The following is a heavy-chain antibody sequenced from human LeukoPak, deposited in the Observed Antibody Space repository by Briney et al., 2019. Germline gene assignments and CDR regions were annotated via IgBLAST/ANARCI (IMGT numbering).Heavy chain of an antibody. Sequence: PSQTLSLTCTVSGGSISSGSYYWSWIRQPAGKGLEWIGRIYSSGSTNYNPSLKSRVTISVDTSKNQFSLKLSSVTAADTAVYYCARWGFRGDYWGQGTLVTVSS. CDR2: IYSSGST. CDR1: GGSISSGSYY. CDR3: ARWGFRGDY. D-gene: IGHD3-16*01. V-gene: IGHV4-61*02. J-gene: IGHJ4*02.